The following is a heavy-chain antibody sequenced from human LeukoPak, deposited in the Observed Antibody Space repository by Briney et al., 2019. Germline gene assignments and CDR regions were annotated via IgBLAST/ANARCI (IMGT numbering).Heavy chain of an antibody. Sequence: GASVKVSCKVSGYTLTELSMHWVRQAPGKGLEWMGGFDPEDGETIYAQKFQGRVTMTEDTSTDTAYMELSSLRSEDTAVYYCATFSMYYDILIGYGPHPGLDYWGQGTLVPVSS. CDR1: GYTLTELS. CDR3: ATFSMYYDILIGYGPHPGLDY. V-gene: IGHV1-24*01. D-gene: IGHD3-9*01. J-gene: IGHJ4*02. CDR2: FDPEDGET.